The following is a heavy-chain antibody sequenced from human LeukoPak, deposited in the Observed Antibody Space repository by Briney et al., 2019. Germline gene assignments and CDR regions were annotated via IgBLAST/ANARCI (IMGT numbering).Heavy chain of an antibody. Sequence: GASVKVSCKASGGTFSSYAISWVRQAHGQGLELMGGIIPIFGTANYAQKSPGRVTITADESTSTAYRELSSLRSEDTAVYYCARVEYYDSSALRLYNWFDPWGQGTLVTVSS. V-gene: IGHV1-69*13. CDR3: ARVEYYDSSALRLYNWFDP. J-gene: IGHJ5*02. D-gene: IGHD3-22*01. CDR2: IIPIFGTA. CDR1: GGTFSSYA.